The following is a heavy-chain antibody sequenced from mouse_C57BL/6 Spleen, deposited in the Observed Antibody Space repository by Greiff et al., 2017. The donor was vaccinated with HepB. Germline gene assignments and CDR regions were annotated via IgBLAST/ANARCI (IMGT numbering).Heavy chain of an antibody. CDR3: TRSRDGSSYCWYFDV. Sequence: VQGVESGAELVRPGASVTLSCKASGYTFTDYEMHWVKQTPVHGLEWIGAIDPETGGTAYNQKFKGKAILTADKSSSTAYMELRSLTSEDSAVYYCTRSRDGSSYCWYFDVWGTGTTVTVSS. CDR1: GYTFTDYE. D-gene: IGHD1-1*01. V-gene: IGHV1-15*01. J-gene: IGHJ1*03. CDR2: IDPETGGT.